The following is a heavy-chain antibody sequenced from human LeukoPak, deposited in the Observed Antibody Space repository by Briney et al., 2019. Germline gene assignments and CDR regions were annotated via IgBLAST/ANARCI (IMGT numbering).Heavy chain of an antibody. Sequence: GGSLRLSCAASGFTFSNYAMNWVRQAPGKGLEWVALIWYDGSNTYYADSVKGRFTISRDDSKNTVYLQMNSLRVEDTALYYCARGFLDFDSWGQGTLVIVSS. CDR2: IWYDGSNT. V-gene: IGHV3-33*08. CDR3: ARGFLDFDS. D-gene: IGHD3-3*01. J-gene: IGHJ4*02. CDR1: GFTFSNYA.